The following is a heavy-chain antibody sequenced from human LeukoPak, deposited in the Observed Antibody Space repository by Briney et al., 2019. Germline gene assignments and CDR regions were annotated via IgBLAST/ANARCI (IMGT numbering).Heavy chain of an antibody. CDR1: GYTLTELS. J-gene: IGHJ6*04. D-gene: IGHD5-12*01. CDR2: FDPEDGET. V-gene: IGHV1-24*01. CDR3: ATRPPSGFPPYGMDV. Sequence: ASVKVSCKVSGYTLTELSMHWVRQAPGKGLAWMGGFDPEDGETIYAQKFQGRVTMTEDTSTDTAYMELSSLRSEDAAVYYSATRPPSGFPPYGMDVWGKGTTVTVSS.